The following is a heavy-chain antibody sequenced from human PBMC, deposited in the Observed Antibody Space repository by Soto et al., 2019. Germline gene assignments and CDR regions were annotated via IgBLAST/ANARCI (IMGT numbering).Heavy chain of an antibody. D-gene: IGHD3-3*01. Sequence: QVQLQQWGAGLLKPSETLSLTCAVYGVSFSGYYWSWIRQPPGKGLEWIGEIKHSGSTNYNPSLKSRVTISVDTSKNQFSLKLSSVTAADTAVYYCARVLRGPEWWGQGTLVTVSS. CDR1: GVSFSGYY. CDR2: IKHSGST. V-gene: IGHV4-34*01. CDR3: ARVLRGPEW. J-gene: IGHJ4*02.